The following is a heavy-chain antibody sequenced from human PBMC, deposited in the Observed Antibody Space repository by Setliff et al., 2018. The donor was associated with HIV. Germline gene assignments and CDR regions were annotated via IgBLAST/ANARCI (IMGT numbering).Heavy chain of an antibody. D-gene: IGHD3-10*01. CDR2: INTYHGNT. CDR1: GYTFTTYG. Sequence: ASVKVSCKTSGYTFTTYGISWVRQAPGQGLEWMGWINTYHGNTNKAQKFLDRVTMTADTATSTVYMELRSPTSDDTAVYYCARNSPRMSGRVIITGYQYYDYMDVWGKGTTVTVSS. J-gene: IGHJ6*03. CDR3: ARNSPRMSGRVIITGYQYYDYMDV. V-gene: IGHV1-18*01.